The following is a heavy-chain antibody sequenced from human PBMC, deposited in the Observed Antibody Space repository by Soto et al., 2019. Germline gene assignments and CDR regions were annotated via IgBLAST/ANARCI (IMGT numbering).Heavy chain of an antibody. CDR3: ARGVAGTGFDL. Sequence: SRTLSLSCAISPDTVSNNTAGLHWGRSSPSRGLEWLGRTYYRSNWRHDYAVSVKSRITVNPDTSKNHSSLQLNSVTPDDTAVYYCARGVAGTGFDLWGQGTLVTVPS. V-gene: IGHV6-1*01. CDR2: TYYRSNWRH. CDR1: PDTVSNNTAG. D-gene: IGHD6-19*01. J-gene: IGHJ4*02.